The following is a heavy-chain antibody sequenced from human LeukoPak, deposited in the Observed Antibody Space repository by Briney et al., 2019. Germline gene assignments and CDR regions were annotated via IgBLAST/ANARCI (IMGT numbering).Heavy chain of an antibody. CDR1: GGSISNYY. D-gene: IGHD3-16*01. CDR3: AREVSGGGTFNI. V-gene: IGHV4-59*01. CDR2: IYYSGST. J-gene: IGHJ3*02. Sequence: SETLSLTCTVSGGSISNYYWSWIRQSPGKGLEWIGYIYYSGSTNYNPSLKSRVIISVDTSKNQFSLNLTSVTAADTAVYYCAREVSGGGTFNIWGQGTMVTVSS.